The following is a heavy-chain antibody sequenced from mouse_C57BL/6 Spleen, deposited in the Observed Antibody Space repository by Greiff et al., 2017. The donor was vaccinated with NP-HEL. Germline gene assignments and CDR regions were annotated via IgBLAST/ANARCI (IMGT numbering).Heavy chain of an antibody. Sequence: EVQLQQSGAELVRPGASVKLSCTASGFNIKDYYMHWVKQRPEQGLEWIGRIDPEDGDTEYAPKFQGKATMTADTSSNTAYLQLSSLTSEDTAVYYCTPYDYEDWFAYWGQGTLVTVSA. D-gene: IGHD2-4*01. CDR3: TPYDYEDWFAY. V-gene: IGHV14-1*01. J-gene: IGHJ3*01. CDR1: GFNIKDYY. CDR2: IDPEDGDT.